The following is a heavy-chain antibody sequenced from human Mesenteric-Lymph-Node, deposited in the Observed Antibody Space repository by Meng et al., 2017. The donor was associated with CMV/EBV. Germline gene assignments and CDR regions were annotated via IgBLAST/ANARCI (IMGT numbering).Heavy chain of an antibody. V-gene: IGHV3-30-3*01. CDR1: FTFSSYA. Sequence: FTFSSYAMHWVRQAPGKGLEWVAVISYDGSNKYYADSVKGRFTISRDNSKNTLYLQMNSLRAEDTAVYYCARGRYCSGGSCPRGVDYWGQGTLVTVSS. CDR3: ARGRYCSGGSCPRGVDY. CDR2: ISYDGSNK. D-gene: IGHD2-15*01. J-gene: IGHJ4*02.